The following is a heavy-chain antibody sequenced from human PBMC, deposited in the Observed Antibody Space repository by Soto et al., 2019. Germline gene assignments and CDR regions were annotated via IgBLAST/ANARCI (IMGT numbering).Heavy chain of an antibody. V-gene: IGHV3-7*01. D-gene: IGHD3-16*01. CDR1: GFTFSSFW. CDR2: IKQDGSDK. CDR3: ARDVLGKLGHDS. J-gene: IGHJ4*02. Sequence: EVQLVESGGGLVQPGGSLRLSCAASGFTFSSFWMSWARRAPGKGLEWVANIKQDGSDKNYVGSVKGRFTISRDNAKNSLYLQMNSLRVEDTAVYYCARDVLGKLGHDSWGQGTLVTVSS.